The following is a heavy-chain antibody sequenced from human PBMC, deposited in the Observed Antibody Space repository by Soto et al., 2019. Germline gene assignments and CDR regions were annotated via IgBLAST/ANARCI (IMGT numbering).Heavy chain of an antibody. J-gene: IGHJ4*02. D-gene: IGHD4-17*01. CDR3: GRGPTLTTVTPNY. Sequence: EVQLVESGGGLVQPGGSLRLSCTASGFTVSSNYMSWVRQAPGKGLEWVSVIYSDGSTYYAESVKGRFTISRDNSKNTLYLQMNSLRAEDTAVYYCGRGPTLTTVTPNYWGQGTLVTVST. CDR1: GFTVSSNY. V-gene: IGHV3-66*01. CDR2: IYSDGST.